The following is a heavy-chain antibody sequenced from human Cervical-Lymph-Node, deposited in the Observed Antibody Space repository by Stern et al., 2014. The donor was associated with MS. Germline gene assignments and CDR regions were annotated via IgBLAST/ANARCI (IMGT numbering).Heavy chain of an antibody. CDR3: ARAYSSGWYLFDY. CDR2: IYHSGST. Sequence: VQLVESGPGLVKPSGTLSLTCAVSGGSISSRNWWSWVRQPPGKGLEWIGEIYHSGSTNNNPSPKSRVTISVDKSKNKFSLKLSSGTAADTAVYYCARAYSSGWYLFDYWGQGTLVTVSS. J-gene: IGHJ4*02. CDR1: GGSISSRNW. V-gene: IGHV4-4*02. D-gene: IGHD6-19*01.